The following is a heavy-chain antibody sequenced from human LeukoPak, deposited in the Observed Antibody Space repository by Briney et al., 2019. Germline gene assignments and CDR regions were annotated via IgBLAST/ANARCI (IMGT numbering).Heavy chain of an antibody. J-gene: IGHJ4*02. V-gene: IGHV3-74*01. Sequence: GGSLRLSCAASGFTFSSYWMHWVRQAPGKGLVWVSRINSDGSSTSYADSVKGRFTISRDNAKNTLYLQMNSLRAEDTAVYYCARSRPRKYCSGGSCYSNYFDYWGQGTLVTVSS. CDR1: GFTFSSYW. CDR3: ARSRPRKYCSGGSCYSNYFDY. D-gene: IGHD2-15*01. CDR2: INSDGSST.